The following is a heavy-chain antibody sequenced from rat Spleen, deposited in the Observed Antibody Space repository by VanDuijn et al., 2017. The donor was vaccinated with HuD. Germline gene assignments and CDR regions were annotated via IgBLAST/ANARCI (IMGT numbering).Heavy chain of an antibody. V-gene: IGHV5-25*01. Sequence: EVHLVESGGGLVQPGRSLKLSCAASGFTFSSFPMAWVRQAPKKGLEWVASISSGGGGTYYPDSVKGRFTISRDNAKSTLYLQMDSLRSEDTASYYCARQDITEIVMPTFWYFDFWGPGTMVTVSS. D-gene: IGHD1-12*01. CDR1: GFTFSSFP. CDR2: ISSGGGGT. CDR3: ARQDITEIVMPTFWYFDF. J-gene: IGHJ1*01.